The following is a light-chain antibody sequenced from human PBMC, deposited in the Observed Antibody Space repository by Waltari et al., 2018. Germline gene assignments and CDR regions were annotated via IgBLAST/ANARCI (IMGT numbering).Light chain of an antibody. Sequence: EIVLTQSPATLSLSPGERATLPCRASQSVSSYLAWYQQKPDQAPRLLIYDASNRATGIPARFSGSGSGTDFTLTISSLEPEDFAVYYCQQYNNWPPFTFGRGTRLEIK. CDR3: QQYNNWPPFT. V-gene: IGKV3-11*01. J-gene: IGKJ5*01. CDR1: QSVSSY. CDR2: DAS.